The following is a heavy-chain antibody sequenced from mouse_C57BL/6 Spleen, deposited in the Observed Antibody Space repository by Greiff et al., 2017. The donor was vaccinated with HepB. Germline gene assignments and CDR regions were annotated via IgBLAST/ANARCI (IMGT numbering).Heavy chain of an antibody. Sequence: VKLVESGAELARPGASVKLSCKASGYTFTSYGISWVKQRTGQGLEWIGEIYPRSGNTYYNEKFKGKATLTADKASSTAYMELRRLTSEDSAVYFCARSGSSWDYWGQGTTLTVSS. D-gene: IGHD1-1*01. CDR3: ARSGSSWDY. CDR1: GYTFTSYG. CDR2: IYPRSGNT. J-gene: IGHJ2*01. V-gene: IGHV1-81*01.